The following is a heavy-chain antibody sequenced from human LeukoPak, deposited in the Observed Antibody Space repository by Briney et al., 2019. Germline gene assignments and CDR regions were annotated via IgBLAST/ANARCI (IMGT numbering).Heavy chain of an antibody. Sequence: GGSLRLSCAASGFTFSDYYMSWIRPAPGKGLEWVSYISSSGSTIYYADSVKGRFTISRDNAKNSLYLQMNSLRAEDTAVYYCARDRYYYDSSGYFSDAFDIWGQGTMVTVSS. V-gene: IGHV3-11*01. CDR1: GFTFSDYY. CDR2: ISSSGSTI. J-gene: IGHJ3*02. CDR3: ARDRYYYDSSGYFSDAFDI. D-gene: IGHD3-22*01.